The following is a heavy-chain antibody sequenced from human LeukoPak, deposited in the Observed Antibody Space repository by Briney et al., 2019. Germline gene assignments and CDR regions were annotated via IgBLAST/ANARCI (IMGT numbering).Heavy chain of an antibody. CDR3: ARRNWAYWYFDL. D-gene: IGHD7-27*01. V-gene: IGHV1-8*01. CDR2: MNPHSGKS. J-gene: IGHJ2*01. CDR1: GNTFTSFD. Sequence: ASVKVSCTASGNTFTSFDINWVRQASGQGLEWMGWMNPHSGKSGFAQKFQGRVTLTRNTSISTAYMELSSLRSEDSAIYYCARRNWAYWYFDLWGRGTPVTVSS.